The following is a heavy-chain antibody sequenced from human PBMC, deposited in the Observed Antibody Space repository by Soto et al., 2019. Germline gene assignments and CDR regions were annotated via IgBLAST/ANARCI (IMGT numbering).Heavy chain of an antibody. Sequence: PSETLSLTCTVSGGSISSGGYYWSWIRQHPGKGLEWIGYIYYSGSTYYNPSLKSRVTISVDTSKNQFSLKLSSVTAADTAVYYCARKGYCSGGSCYPGWYNWFDPWGQGTLVTVSS. D-gene: IGHD2-15*01. CDR2: IYYSGST. CDR1: GGSISSGGYY. V-gene: IGHV4-31*03. J-gene: IGHJ5*02. CDR3: ARKGYCSGGSCYPGWYNWFDP.